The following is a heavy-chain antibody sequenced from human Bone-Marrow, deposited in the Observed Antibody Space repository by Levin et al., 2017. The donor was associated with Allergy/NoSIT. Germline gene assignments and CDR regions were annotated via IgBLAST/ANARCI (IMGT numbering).Heavy chain of an antibody. V-gene: IGHV3-23*01. CDR2: ISASGGST. CDR3: AKGGTYSNSPFNY. CDR1: GFIFGGSA. D-gene: IGHD6-6*01. Sequence: GGSLRLSCAASGFIFGGSAMGWVRQPPGKGLEWVSGISASGGSTYYADSVKGRFTISRDNSKSTLDLELNSLRAEDTAVYYCAKGGTYSNSPFNYWGQGTLVTVSS. J-gene: IGHJ4*02.